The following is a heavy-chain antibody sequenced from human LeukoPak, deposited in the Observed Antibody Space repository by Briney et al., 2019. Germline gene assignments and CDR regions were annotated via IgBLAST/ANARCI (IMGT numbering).Heavy chain of an antibody. J-gene: IGHJ4*02. D-gene: IGHD3-10*01. CDR3: ARVRITLIRGVNQYYFDY. CDR1: AFPFSTYA. CDR2: ISYDGGNK. V-gene: IGHV3-30*04. Sequence: GGSLRLSCAASAFPFSTYAMHWVRQAPGKGLEWMASISYDGGNKYYADSVKGRFTISRDNSKDTLYLQMNSLKVEDTAVYYCARVRITLIRGVNQYYFDYWGQGTLVTVSS.